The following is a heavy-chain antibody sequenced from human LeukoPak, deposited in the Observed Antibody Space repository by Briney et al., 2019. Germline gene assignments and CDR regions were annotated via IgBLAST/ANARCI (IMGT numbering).Heavy chain of an antibody. D-gene: IGHD6-13*01. CDR2: ISSSSSYI. CDR3: ARDLGQQPDDY. J-gene: IGHJ4*02. V-gene: IGHV3-21*01. Sequence: GGSLRLSCAASGFTFSSYSMNWVRQAPGKGLEWVSSISSSSSYIYYADSVKGRFTISRDNAKNSLYLQMDSLRAEDTAVYYCARDLGQQPDDYWGQGTLVTVSS. CDR1: GFTFSSYS.